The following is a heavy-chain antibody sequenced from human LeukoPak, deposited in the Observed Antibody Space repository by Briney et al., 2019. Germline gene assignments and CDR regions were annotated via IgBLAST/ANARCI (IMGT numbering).Heavy chain of an antibody. CDR1: GFTFDDYG. Sequence: GGSLRLSCAASGFTFDDYGMSWVRQAPGKGLEWVSGINWNGGSTGYADSVKGRFTISRDNAKNSLYLQMNSLRAEDTAVYYCAKAGTTLYYFDYWGQGTLVTVSS. D-gene: IGHD1-1*01. V-gene: IGHV3-20*04. CDR3: AKAGTTLYYFDY. J-gene: IGHJ4*02. CDR2: INWNGGST.